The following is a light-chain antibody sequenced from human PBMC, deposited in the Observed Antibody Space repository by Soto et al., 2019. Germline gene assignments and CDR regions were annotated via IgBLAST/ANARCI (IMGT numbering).Light chain of an antibody. CDR2: RNN. CDR1: SSNIGGYY. V-gene: IGLV1-47*01. CDR3: AAWDDSLSGYV. Sequence: SVLTQPPSASGTPGQRVTISCSGSSSNIGGYYVSWYQQLPGTAPKVLIYRNNQRPSGVPDRFSGSKSGTSASLAISGLRSDDEADYYCAAWDDSLSGYVFGTGTKLTVL. J-gene: IGLJ1*01.